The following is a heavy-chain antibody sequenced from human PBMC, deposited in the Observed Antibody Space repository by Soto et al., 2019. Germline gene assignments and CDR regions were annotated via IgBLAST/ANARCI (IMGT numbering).Heavy chain of an antibody. CDR3: ARGAGSYGSGSYPNWFDP. Sequence: PSETLSLTCTVSGGSISSYYWSWIRQPPGKGLEWIGYIYYSGSTNYNPSLKSRVTISVDTSKNQFSLKLGSVTAADTAVYYCARGAGSYGSGSYPNWFDPWGQGTLVTVSS. J-gene: IGHJ5*02. D-gene: IGHD3-10*01. CDR1: GGSISSYY. V-gene: IGHV4-59*01. CDR2: IYYSGST.